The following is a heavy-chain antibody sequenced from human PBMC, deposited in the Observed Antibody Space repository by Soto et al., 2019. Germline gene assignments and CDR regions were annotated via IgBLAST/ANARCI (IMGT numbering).Heavy chain of an antibody. CDR2: INSDGSST. Sequence: EGQLVESGGGLVQPGGSLRLSCAASGFTFSSYWMHWVRQAPGKGLVWVSRINSDGSSTSYADSVKGRFTISRDNAKKTLHLQMTSRRAESAAVYYCVRTSLVVAAATREDYWGQGTLVTVSS. V-gene: IGHV3-74*01. CDR3: VRTSLVVAAATREDY. J-gene: IGHJ4*02. CDR1: GFTFSSYW. D-gene: IGHD2-15*01.